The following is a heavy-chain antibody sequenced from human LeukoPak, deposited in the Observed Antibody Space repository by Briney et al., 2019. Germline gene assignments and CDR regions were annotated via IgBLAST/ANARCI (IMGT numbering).Heavy chain of an antibody. CDR1: GFIFRDYW. Sequence: PGGSLRHSCAGSGFIFRDYWLTWVRQAPGKGLEWVANINPDGSDKNYVDSLKGRFTIFRDNAKNLLFLQMNSLRVEDTAVYYCAGPPQAGPFDYWGQGTLVTVSS. CDR3: AGPPQAGPFDY. D-gene: IGHD6-19*01. V-gene: IGHV3-7*01. CDR2: INPDGSDK. J-gene: IGHJ4*02.